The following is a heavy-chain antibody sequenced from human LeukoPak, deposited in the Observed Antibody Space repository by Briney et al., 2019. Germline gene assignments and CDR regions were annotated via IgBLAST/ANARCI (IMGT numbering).Heavy chain of an antibody. V-gene: IGHV4-34*01. CDR2: INHSGST. J-gene: IGHJ5*02. CDR1: GGSFSGYY. Sequence: PSETLSLTCAVYGGSFSGYYWSWIRQPPGKGLEWIGEINHSGSTNYNPSLKSRVTISVDTSKNQFSLKLSSVTAADTAVYYCAGGLARGWFDPWGQGTLVTVSS. CDR3: AGGLARGWFDP.